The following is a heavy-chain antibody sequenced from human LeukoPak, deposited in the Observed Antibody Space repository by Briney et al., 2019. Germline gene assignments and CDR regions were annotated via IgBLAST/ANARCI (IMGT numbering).Heavy chain of an antibody. Sequence: PGGSLRLSCAASGFTSSSYSMNWVRQAPGKGLEWVSSISSSSSYIYYADSVKGRFTISRDNAKNSLYLQMNSLRAEDTAVYYCARDPRGDYSVDYWGQGTLVTVSS. J-gene: IGHJ4*02. CDR3: ARDPRGDYSVDY. V-gene: IGHV3-21*01. D-gene: IGHD4-11*01. CDR2: ISSSSSYI. CDR1: GFTSSSYS.